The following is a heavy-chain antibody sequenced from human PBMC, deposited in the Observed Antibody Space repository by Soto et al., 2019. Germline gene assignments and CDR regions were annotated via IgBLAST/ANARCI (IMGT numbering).Heavy chain of an antibody. Sequence: GESLKISCKGSGYSFTSYWIGWVRQMPGKGLEWMGIIYPGDSDTRYSPSFQGQVTISADKSISTAYLQWSSLKASDTAMYYCARHMALSTVTTGEIDYWGQGTLVTVSS. J-gene: IGHJ4*02. D-gene: IGHD4-17*01. CDR1: GYSFTSYW. V-gene: IGHV5-51*01. CDR2: IYPGDSDT. CDR3: ARHMALSTVTTGEIDY.